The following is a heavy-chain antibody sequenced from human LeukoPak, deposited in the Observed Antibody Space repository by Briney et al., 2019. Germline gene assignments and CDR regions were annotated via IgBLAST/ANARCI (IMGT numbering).Heavy chain of an antibody. CDR1: GFTFSSYS. CDR3: ARDMRSKDFDY. D-gene: IGHD2-15*01. Sequence: GGSLRLSCAASGFTFSSYSMNWVRQAPGKGREWVSSISSSSSYIYYADSVKGRFTISRDNAKNSLYLQMNSLRAEDTAVYYCARDMRSKDFDYWGQGTLVTVSS. J-gene: IGHJ4*02. V-gene: IGHV3-21*01. CDR2: ISSSSSYI.